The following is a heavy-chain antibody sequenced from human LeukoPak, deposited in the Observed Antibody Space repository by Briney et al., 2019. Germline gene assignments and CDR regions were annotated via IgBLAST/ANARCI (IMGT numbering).Heavy chain of an antibody. D-gene: IGHD6-19*01. Sequence: SVKVSCKASGGTFSSYAISWGRQAPGQGLEWMGGIIPIFGTANYAQKFQGRVTITADESTSTAYMELSSLRSEDTAVYYCAREVADSGWYNYWGQGTLVTVSS. J-gene: IGHJ4*02. CDR2: IIPIFGTA. V-gene: IGHV1-69*13. CDR3: AREVADSGWYNY. CDR1: GGTFSSYA.